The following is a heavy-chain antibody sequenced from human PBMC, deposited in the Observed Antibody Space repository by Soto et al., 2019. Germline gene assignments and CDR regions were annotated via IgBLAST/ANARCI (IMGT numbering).Heavy chain of an antibody. V-gene: IGHV3-11*06. J-gene: IGHJ2*01. Sequence: ESGGGLVKPGGSLRLSCAASGFTFSDYYMSWIRQAPGKGLEWVSYISSSSSYTNYADSVKGRFTISRDNAKNSLYLQMNSLRAEDTAVYYCARIETTVTAGWYFDLWGRGTLVTVSS. CDR1: GFTFSDYY. CDR3: ARIETTVTAGWYFDL. D-gene: IGHD4-17*01. CDR2: ISSSSSYT.